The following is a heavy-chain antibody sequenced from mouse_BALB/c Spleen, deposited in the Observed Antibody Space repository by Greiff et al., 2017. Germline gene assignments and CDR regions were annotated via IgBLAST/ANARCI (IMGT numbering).Heavy chain of an antibody. CDR2: ISYSGST. D-gene: IGHD3-1*01. CDR1: GYSITSDYA. J-gene: IGHJ3*01. CDR3: ARSAARALRFAY. V-gene: IGHV3-2*02. Sequence: EVMLVESGPGLVKPSQSLSLTCTVTGYSITSDYAWNWIRQFPGNKLEWMGYISYSGSTSYNPSLKSRISITRDTSKNQFFLQLNSVTTEDTATYYCARSAARALRFAYWGQGTLVTVSA.